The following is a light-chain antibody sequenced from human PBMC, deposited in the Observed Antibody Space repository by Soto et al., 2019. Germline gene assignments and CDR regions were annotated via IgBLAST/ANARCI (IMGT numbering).Light chain of an antibody. J-gene: IGKJ1*01. CDR2: DAS. CDR1: QSVISY. Sequence: EIVLTQSPATLSLSPGERATLSCRASQSVISYLAWYQHKPGQAPRLLIYDASNRATGIPARFSGSGSGTDFTLTISSLEPEYFAVYYCQQRSNWPPWTFGQGTKVEIK. V-gene: IGKV3-11*01. CDR3: QQRSNWPPWT.